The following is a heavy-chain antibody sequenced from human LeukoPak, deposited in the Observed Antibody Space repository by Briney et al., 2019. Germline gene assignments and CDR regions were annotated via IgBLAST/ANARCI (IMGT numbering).Heavy chain of an antibody. CDR1: GGSFSGYY. Sequence: SETLSLTCAVYGGSFSGYYWSWIRQPPGKGLEWIGEINHSGYTNYNPSLKSRVTISVDTSKNQFSLKLSSVTAADTAVYYCARRTRGYSYGPYYCGMDVWGQGTTVTVSS. V-gene: IGHV4-34*01. CDR3: ARRTRGYSYGPYYCGMDV. D-gene: IGHD5-18*01. J-gene: IGHJ6*02. CDR2: INHSGYT.